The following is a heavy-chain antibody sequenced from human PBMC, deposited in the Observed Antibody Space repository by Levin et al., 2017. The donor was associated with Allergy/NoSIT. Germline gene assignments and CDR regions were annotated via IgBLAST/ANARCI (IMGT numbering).Heavy chain of an antibody. Sequence: SETLSLTCTVSGGSISHTLYYWGWIRQTPETGLDWIANVHYSGSTYYNPPLKSRATISVDTPKNQFSLRVTSVTAAATAVYFCAREAAMGGSWRFDSWGQGTRVTVSS. D-gene: IGHD6-19*01. J-gene: IGHJ4*02. CDR1: GGSISHTLYY. CDR3: AREAAMGGSWRFDS. CDR2: VHYSGST. V-gene: IGHV4-39*07.